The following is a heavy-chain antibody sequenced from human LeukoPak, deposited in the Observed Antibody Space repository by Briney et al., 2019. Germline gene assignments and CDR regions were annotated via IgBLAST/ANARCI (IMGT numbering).Heavy chain of an antibody. V-gene: IGHV4-34*01. CDR3: ARKPSGYYVFDY. CDR2: INHSGST. D-gene: IGHD3-3*01. CDR1: GGSFSGYY. Sequence: PSETLSLTCAVYGGSFSGYYWSWIRQPPGKGLEWIGEINHSGSTNYNPSLKSRATISVDTSKNQFSLKLSSVTAADTAVYYCARKPSGYYVFDYWGQGTLVTVSS. J-gene: IGHJ4*02.